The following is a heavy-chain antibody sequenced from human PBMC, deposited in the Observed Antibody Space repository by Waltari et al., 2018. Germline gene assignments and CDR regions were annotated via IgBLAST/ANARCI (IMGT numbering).Heavy chain of an antibody. CDR3: ARGGVVVVANWFDP. Sequence: QVQLVQSGAEVKKPGASVKVSCKASGYTFTGHYMHWARQAPGQGREWMGWINPNSGGTNYAQKFQGRVTMTRDTSISTAYMELSRLRADDTAVYYCARGGVVVVANWFDPWGQGTLVTVSS. CDR2: INPNSGGT. CDR1: GYTFTGHY. V-gene: IGHV1-2*02. D-gene: IGHD2-15*01. J-gene: IGHJ5*02.